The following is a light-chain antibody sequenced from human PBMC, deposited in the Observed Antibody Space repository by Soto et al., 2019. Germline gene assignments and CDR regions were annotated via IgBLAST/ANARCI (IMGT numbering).Light chain of an antibody. Sequence: IVLTQSPGILSLSPGERATLSCRASQSVSSSYLAWYQQKPGQAPRLLLYGASSRATGIPDRFSGSGSGTDFALTISRLEPEDFAVYYCQQYGSSPLTLGGGTKVEIK. CDR2: GAS. CDR1: QSVSSSY. CDR3: QQYGSSPLT. J-gene: IGKJ4*01. V-gene: IGKV3-20*01.